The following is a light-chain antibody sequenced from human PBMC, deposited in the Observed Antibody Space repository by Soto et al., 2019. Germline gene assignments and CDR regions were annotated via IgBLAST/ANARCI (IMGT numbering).Light chain of an antibody. Sequence: QSVLTQPASVSGSPGQSITISCNGTSSDVGGYNYVSWYQQHPGKAPKVMIYDVSNRPSGVSNRFSGSKSGNTASLTISWLQAEDEADYYCNSYTSSSTLVFGGGTKVTVL. CDR1: SSDVGGYNY. CDR2: DVS. CDR3: NSYTSSSTLV. V-gene: IGLV2-14*01. J-gene: IGLJ3*02.